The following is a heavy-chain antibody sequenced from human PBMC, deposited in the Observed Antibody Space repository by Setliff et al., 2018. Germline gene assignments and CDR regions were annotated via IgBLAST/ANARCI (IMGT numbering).Heavy chain of an antibody. D-gene: IGHD6-13*01. CDR2: IYYSGST. Sequence: SETLSLTCTVSGGSISSGDYYWSWIRQPPGKGLEWIGYIYYSGSTYYNPSLKSRVTISVDTSKHQFSLKLSSVPAADTAVYYCASLSPIAAAYDYWGQGTLVTVSS. CDR3: ASLSPIAAAYDY. J-gene: IGHJ4*02. V-gene: IGHV4-30-4*02. CDR1: GGSISSGDYY.